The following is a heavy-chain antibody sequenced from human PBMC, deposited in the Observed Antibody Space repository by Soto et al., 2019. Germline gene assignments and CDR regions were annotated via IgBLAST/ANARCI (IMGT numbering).Heavy chain of an antibody. CDR1: GGSISSSSYY. J-gene: IGHJ6*02. Sequence: KTSETLSLTCTVSGGSISSSSYYWGWIRQPPGEGLEWIGSIYYSGSTYYNPSLKSRVTISVDTSKNQFSLKLSSVTAADTAVYYCARDTVTTWYYYYGMDVWGQGTTVTVSS. CDR2: IYYSGST. V-gene: IGHV4-39*02. D-gene: IGHD4-17*01. CDR3: ARDTVTTWYYYYGMDV.